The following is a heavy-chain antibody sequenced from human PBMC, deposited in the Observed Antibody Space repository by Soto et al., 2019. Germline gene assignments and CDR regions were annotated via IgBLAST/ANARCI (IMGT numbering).Heavy chain of an antibody. J-gene: IGHJ4*02. CDR3: ARWGYCSSTSCYSNGHFDY. CDR1: GYTFTSYG. Sequence: QVQLVQSGAEVKKPGASVKVSCKASGYTFTSYGISWVRQAPGQGLEWMGWISAYNGNTNYAQKRQGRLTMTTDTSTSTAYMELRSLRSDDTAVYYCARWGYCSSTSCYSNGHFDYWGQGTLVTVSS. V-gene: IGHV1-18*01. D-gene: IGHD2-2*01. CDR2: ISAYNGNT.